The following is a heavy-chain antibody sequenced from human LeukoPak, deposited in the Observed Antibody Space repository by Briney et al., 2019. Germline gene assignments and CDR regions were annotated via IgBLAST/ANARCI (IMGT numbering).Heavy chain of an antibody. CDR3: AKDSGSPHGFDP. Sequence: SCKASGYTFTGYYMHWVRQAPGKGLEWVAVISYDGSNKYYADSVKGRFTISRDNSKNTLYLQMNSLRAEDTAVYYCAKDSGSPHGFDPWGQGTLVTVSS. D-gene: IGHD1-26*01. CDR2: ISYDGSNK. V-gene: IGHV3-30*18. CDR1: GYTFTGYY. J-gene: IGHJ5*02.